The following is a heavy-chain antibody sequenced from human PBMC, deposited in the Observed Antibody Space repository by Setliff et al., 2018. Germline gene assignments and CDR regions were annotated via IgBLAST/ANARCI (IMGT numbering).Heavy chain of an antibody. V-gene: IGHV4-59*01. D-gene: IGHD3-16*01. CDR3: ARDLRNRGGHYFDY. CDR2: IYYSGST. J-gene: IGHJ4*02. Sequence: KPSETLSLTCTVSGGSISSYYWSWIRQPPGKGLEWIGYIYYSGSTNYNPSLKSRVTISVDTSKNQFSLKLSSVTAADTAVYYCARDLRNRGGHYFDYWGQGTLVTVSS. CDR1: GGSISSYY.